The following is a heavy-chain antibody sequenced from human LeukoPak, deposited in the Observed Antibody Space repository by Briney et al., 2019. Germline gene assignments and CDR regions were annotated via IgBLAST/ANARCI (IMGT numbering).Heavy chain of an antibody. CDR3: ARDSRAVAGLYYYYGMDV. V-gene: IGHV3-74*01. Sequence: PGGSLRLSCAASGFTFSSYWMHWVRQAPGKGLVWVSRINSDGSSTSYADSVKGRFTISRDNSKNTLYLQMNSLRAEDTAVYYCARDSRAVAGLYYYYGMDVWGQGTTVTVSS. J-gene: IGHJ6*02. D-gene: IGHD6-19*01. CDR2: INSDGSST. CDR1: GFTFSSYW.